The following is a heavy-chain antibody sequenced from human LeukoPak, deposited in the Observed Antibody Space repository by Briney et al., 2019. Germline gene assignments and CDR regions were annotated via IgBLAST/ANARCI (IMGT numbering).Heavy chain of an antibody. CDR2: ISHSGST. D-gene: IGHD2-8*01. CDR1: GGTFSGYY. Sequence: PETLCLTCAVYGGTFSGYYWSWIRQPPGKGLEWIGEISHSGSTKYNPSLKDRLTISLDTSKNQFSLKLDSVTAADTAVYYCALPFCSNGVCYTSYFDNWGQGTLVTASS. V-gene: IGHV4-34*08. CDR3: ALPFCSNGVCYTSYFDN. J-gene: IGHJ4*02.